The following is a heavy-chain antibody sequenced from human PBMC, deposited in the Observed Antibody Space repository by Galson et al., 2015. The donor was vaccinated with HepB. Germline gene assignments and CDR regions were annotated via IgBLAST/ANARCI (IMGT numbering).Heavy chain of an antibody. V-gene: IGHV3-30*04. CDR3: ARAAPGSVGWFDP. D-gene: IGHD6-13*01. CDR1: GFTFRNYA. Sequence: SLRLSCAASGFTFRNYAIHWVRQAPGKGLEWVALISYDVSNKYYADSVQGRLTISRDNSQNTVYLQMNSLRNEDTAVYYFARAAPGSVGWFDPGGQGTMVTVSS. CDR2: ISYDVSNK. J-gene: IGHJ5*02.